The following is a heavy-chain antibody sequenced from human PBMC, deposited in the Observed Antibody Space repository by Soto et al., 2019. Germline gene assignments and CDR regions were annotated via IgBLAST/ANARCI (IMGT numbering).Heavy chain of an antibody. CDR3: AKDFGLLDYYYGMDV. V-gene: IGHV1-18*04. J-gene: IGHJ6*02. D-gene: IGHD2-15*01. Sequence: ASVKVSCKASGDTFTSHGISWVRQAPGQGLEWMGWISTYNGNTNYAQKLQGRVTMTTDTSTSTAYMELRSLRSDDTAVYYCAKDFGLLDYYYGMDVWGQGTTVTVSS. CDR2: ISTYNGNT. CDR1: GDTFTSHG.